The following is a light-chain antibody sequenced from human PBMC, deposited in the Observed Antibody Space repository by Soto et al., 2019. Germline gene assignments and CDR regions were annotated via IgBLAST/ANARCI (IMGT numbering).Light chain of an antibody. CDR1: QSLLHSNGYNY. CDR2: LGS. V-gene: IGKV2-28*01. CDR3: MQALQTPWT. J-gene: IGKJ1*01. Sequence: EIVITQSPLSLPFTPVDPSSISCRSSQSLLHSNGYNYLDWYLQKPGQSPQLLIYLGSNRACGVPERFSGSGSGTDFTLKISRVEAEDVGVYYCMQALQTPWTFGQGTKVDIK.